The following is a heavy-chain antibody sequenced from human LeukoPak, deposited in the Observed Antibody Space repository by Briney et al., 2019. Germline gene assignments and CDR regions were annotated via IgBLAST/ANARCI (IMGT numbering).Heavy chain of an antibody. V-gene: IGHV3-23*01. CDR2: ISNSGGTT. Sequence: GGSLRLSCASSGFTFSTYAMSWVRQAPGKGLEWVSSISNSGGTTYYADSVKGRFTISRDNSRNTLVLQMNSLRAEDTAVYYCTTYYYDSSGYYYPYYFDYWGQGTLVTVSS. CDR3: TTYYYDSSGYYYPYYFDY. CDR1: GFTFSTYA. J-gene: IGHJ4*02. D-gene: IGHD3-22*01.